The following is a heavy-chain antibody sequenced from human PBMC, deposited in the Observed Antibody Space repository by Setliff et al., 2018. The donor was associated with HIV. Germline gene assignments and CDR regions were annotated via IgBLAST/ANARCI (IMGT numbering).Heavy chain of an antibody. CDR3: ARGRRITMIRGIIPFTY. J-gene: IGHJ4*02. V-gene: IGHV4-34*01. CDR1: GGSFSGHY. D-gene: IGHD3-10*01. Sequence: SETLSLTCAVYGGSFSGHYWTWIRQPPGKGLEWIGEVNHSGSTNYNPSLKSRVTISVDTSKNQFSLKLGSVTAADTAVYYCARGRRITMIRGIIPFTYWGQGTLDTVSS. CDR2: VNHSGST.